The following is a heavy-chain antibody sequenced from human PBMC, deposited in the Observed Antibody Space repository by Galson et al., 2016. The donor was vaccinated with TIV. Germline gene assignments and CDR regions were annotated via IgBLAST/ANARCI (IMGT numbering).Heavy chain of an antibody. Sequence: SVKVSCKASGYTFTSYHINWVRQATGQGLEWMGWIYPDSGNTGYVQKFQGRVTMTRNISASTVYMELSSLRSEDTAVYYCARSWSVVAPNWVDPWGQGTLVTVSS. D-gene: IGHD2-2*01. CDR2: IYPDSGNT. J-gene: IGHJ5*02. V-gene: IGHV1-8*02. CDR1: GYTFTSYH. CDR3: ARSWSVVAPNWVDP.